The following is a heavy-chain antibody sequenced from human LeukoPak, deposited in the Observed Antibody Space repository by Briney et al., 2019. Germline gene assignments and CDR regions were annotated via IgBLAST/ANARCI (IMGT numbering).Heavy chain of an antibody. J-gene: IGHJ5*02. CDR3: ARGSSYVWGSYRRFDP. Sequence: ASETLSLTCTVSGGSISSSSYYWGWIRQPPGKGLEWIGSIYYSGSTYYNPSLKSRVTISVDTSKNQFSLKLSSVTAADTAVYYCARGSSYVWGSYRRFDPWGQGTLVTVSS. CDR1: GGSISSSSYY. CDR2: IYYSGST. D-gene: IGHD3-16*02. V-gene: IGHV4-39*01.